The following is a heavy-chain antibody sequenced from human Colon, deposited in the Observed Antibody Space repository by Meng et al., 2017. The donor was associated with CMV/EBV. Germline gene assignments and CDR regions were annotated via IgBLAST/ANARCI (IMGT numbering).Heavy chain of an antibody. V-gene: IGHV3-7*01. CDR3: ARWVKSYYYGMDV. J-gene: IGHJ6*02. CDR1: GFPFSIYW. CDR2: IKQDGSER. Sequence: GGSLRLSCAASGFPFSIYWMNWVRQAPGKGLEWVANIKQDGSERNYVDSVKGRFIISRDNAQNSLYLQMNSLRVEDTAVYYCARWVKSYYYGMDVWGQGTTVTVSS.